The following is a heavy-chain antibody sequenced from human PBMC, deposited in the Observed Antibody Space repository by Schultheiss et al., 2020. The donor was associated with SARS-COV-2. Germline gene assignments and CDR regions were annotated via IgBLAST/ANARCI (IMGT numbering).Heavy chain of an antibody. Sequence: SQTLSLTCTVSGGSISSGDYYWNWIRQSPGKGLEWIGYIYYSGTTDYNPSLKSRVTISVDTSKNQFSLKLSSVTAADTAVYYCARDGAAAGTLAYYYYGMDVWGQGTTVTVSS. CDR3: ARDGAAAGTLAYYYYGMDV. V-gene: IGHV4-30-4*01. J-gene: IGHJ6*02. CDR2: IYYSGTT. CDR1: GGSISSGDYY. D-gene: IGHD6-13*01.